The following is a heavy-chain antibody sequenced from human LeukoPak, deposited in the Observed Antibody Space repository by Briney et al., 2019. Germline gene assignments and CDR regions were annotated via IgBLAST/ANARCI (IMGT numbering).Heavy chain of an antibody. V-gene: IGHV4-59*02. CDR3: ARARSRWNYFDY. Sequence: SETLSLTCTVSGGSVTSYYWSWIRQPPGKGLEWIGRIHSSGSTNYNPSLKSRVTISIDTSKNRFSLNLSSVTAADTAVYYCARARSRWNYFDYWGQGSLVTVSS. J-gene: IGHJ4*02. D-gene: IGHD6-19*01. CDR2: IHSSGST. CDR1: GGSVTSYY.